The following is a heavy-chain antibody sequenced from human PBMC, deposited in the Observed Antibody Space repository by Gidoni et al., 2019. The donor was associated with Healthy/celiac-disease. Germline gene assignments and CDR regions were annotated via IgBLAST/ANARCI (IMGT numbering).Heavy chain of an antibody. J-gene: IGHJ6*03. V-gene: IGHV3-23*01. Sequence: DGQLLEFVGGLVQRGGCVRLPCAASGFLVHPYAMSRVRQAPGKGLEWVSAISGSGGSTYYADSVKGRFTISRDNSKNTLYLQMNSLRAEDTAVYYCAKDMGMSYYYYYMDVWGKGTTVTVSS. CDR1: GFLVHPYA. D-gene: IGHD7-27*01. CDR3: AKDMGMSYYYYYMDV. CDR2: ISGSGGST.